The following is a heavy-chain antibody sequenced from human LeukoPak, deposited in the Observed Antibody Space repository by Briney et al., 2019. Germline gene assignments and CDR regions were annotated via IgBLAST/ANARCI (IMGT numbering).Heavy chain of an antibody. CDR3: ARGGLSGYYYGMDV. CDR1: GYTFSSNG. Sequence: APVKVSCKASGYTFSSNGISWVRQAPGQGLEWMGWISAYNGYTNYAQKLQSRVTMTTDTSTSTAYMELRSLRSDDTAVYYCARGGLSGYYYGMDVWGQGTTVTVSS. D-gene: IGHD3-10*01. CDR2: ISAYNGYT. J-gene: IGHJ6*02. V-gene: IGHV1-18*01.